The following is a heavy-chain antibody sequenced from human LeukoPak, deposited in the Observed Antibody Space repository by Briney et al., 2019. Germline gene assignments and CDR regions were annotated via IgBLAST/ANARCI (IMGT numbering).Heavy chain of an antibody. CDR2: IWYDGSNK. J-gene: IGHJ4*02. CDR1: GFTFSSYG. Sequence: PSGRSLRLSCAASGFTFSSYGMPWVRQAPGKGLEWVAVIWYDGSNKYYADSVKGRFTISRDNSKNTLYLQMNSLRAEDTAVYYCARDSIAVAGTIDYWGQGTLVTVSS. V-gene: IGHV3-33*01. CDR3: ARDSIAVAGTIDY. D-gene: IGHD6-19*01.